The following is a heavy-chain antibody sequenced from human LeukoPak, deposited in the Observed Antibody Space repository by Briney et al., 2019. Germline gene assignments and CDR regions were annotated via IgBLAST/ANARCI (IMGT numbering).Heavy chain of an antibody. CDR2: INHSGST. V-gene: IGHV4-34*01. Sequence: SETLSLTCAVYGGSFSSYYWSWIRQPPGKGLEWIGEINHSGSTNYNPSLKSRVTISVDTSKNQFSLKLSSVTAADTAVYYCARDVPYYYNSSDYYPFDPWGQGTLVTVSS. J-gene: IGHJ5*02. CDR1: GGSFSSYY. D-gene: IGHD3-22*01. CDR3: ARDVPYYYNSSDYYPFDP.